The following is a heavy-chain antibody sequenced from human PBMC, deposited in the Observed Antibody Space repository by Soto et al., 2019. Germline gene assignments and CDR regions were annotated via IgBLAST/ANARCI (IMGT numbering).Heavy chain of an antibody. V-gene: IGHV3-48*03. CDR3: ARRASR. D-gene: IGHD1-26*01. Sequence: GGSLRLSCAVSGFTFSSSEMYWVRQAPGKGLEWISYIHPSGQPIFYADSVKGRFTISRDNANNSLFLQMNSLRAEDTAVYYCARRASRWGQGTMVTVSS. CDR1: GFTFSSSE. J-gene: IGHJ3*01. CDR2: IHPSGQPI.